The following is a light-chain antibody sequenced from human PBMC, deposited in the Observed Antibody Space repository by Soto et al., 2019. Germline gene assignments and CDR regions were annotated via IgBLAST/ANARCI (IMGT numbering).Light chain of an antibody. CDR1: QSVTNY. CDR3: QQYGSSLIT. V-gene: IGKV3-20*01. J-gene: IGKJ5*01. CDR2: DAS. Sequence: EIFLTQSPDTLSLSPGERATLSCRASQSVTNYIAWYQQRPGQAPRLLIYDASNRASGVPARFSGSGSGTDFTLTISRLEPEDFAVYYCQQYGSSLITFGQGTRLEIK.